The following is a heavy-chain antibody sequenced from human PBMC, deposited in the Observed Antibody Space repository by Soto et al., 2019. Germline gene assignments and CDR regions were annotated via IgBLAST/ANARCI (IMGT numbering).Heavy chain of an antibody. Sequence: GGSLRLSCAASGFTFSTYTMHWVRQAPGKGLDWVALISYDGIDDSYADSVKGRFTISRDNSKNTLYLQMNGLRPDDTAVYYCTAPGHTSVLYYFDYWGQGALVTVSS. J-gene: IGHJ4*02. CDR3: TAPGHTSVLYYFDY. CDR1: GFTFSTYT. CDR2: ISYDGIDD. V-gene: IGHV3-30-3*01. D-gene: IGHD3-16*01.